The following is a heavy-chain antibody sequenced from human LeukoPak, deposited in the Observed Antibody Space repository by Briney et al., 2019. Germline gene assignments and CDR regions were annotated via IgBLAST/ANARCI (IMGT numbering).Heavy chain of an antibody. V-gene: IGHV3-21*01. D-gene: IGHD5-24*01. Sequence: PGGSLRLSCAASGFTFSSYSMNWVRQAPGKGLEWVSSISSSSSYIYYADSVKGRFTISRDNAKNSLYLQMNSLRAEDTAVYYCARDRRSSGMATTLDVWGKGTTVTVSS. CDR3: ARDRRSSGMATTLDV. J-gene: IGHJ6*04. CDR2: ISSSSSYI. CDR1: GFTFSSYS.